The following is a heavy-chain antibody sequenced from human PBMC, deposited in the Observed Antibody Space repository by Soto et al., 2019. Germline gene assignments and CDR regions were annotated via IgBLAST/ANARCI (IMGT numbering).Heavy chain of an antibody. Sequence: QVQLQESGPGLVKPSETLSLTCTVSGASVSSGDYYWSWIRQPPGKGLERIGYIYYSGSTTYNPSTPYNPYLKSRVTISLDTSKNQFSLKLSSMTAADTAVYYCARNRPRTIYTSVYYYYGLDVWGLGTTVTVSS. CDR3: ARNRPRTIYTSVYYYYGLDV. V-gene: IGHV4-61*08. J-gene: IGHJ6*02. CDR2: IYYSGST. D-gene: IGHD6-19*01. CDR1: GASVSSGDYY.